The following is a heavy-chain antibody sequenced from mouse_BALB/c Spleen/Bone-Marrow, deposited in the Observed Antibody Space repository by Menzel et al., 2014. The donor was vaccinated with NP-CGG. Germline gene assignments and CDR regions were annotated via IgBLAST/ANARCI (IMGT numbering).Heavy chain of an antibody. D-gene: IGHD2-3*01. Sequence: EVKLQESGGGLVQPGGSLKLSCAASGFGFSSYWMSWVRQAPGKGLEWIGEINPDSNTINYTPSLKDKFIISRDNAKNTLYLQISKVRSEDTALYYCARIGYYGWFAYWGQGTLVTVSA. V-gene: IGHV4-1*02. J-gene: IGHJ3*01. CDR2: INPDSNTI. CDR3: ARIGYYGWFAY. CDR1: GFGFSSYW.